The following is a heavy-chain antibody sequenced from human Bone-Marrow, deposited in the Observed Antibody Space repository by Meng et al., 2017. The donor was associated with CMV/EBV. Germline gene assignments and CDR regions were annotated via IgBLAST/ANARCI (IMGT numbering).Heavy chain of an antibody. J-gene: IGHJ6*02. Sequence: SETLSLTCTVSGGSISSSSYYWGWIRQPPGKGLEWIGSIYYSGSTYYNPSLKSRVTISVATSKNQFSLKLSSVTAADPAVYYCARDGYSYGFKNYGMDVWGQGTTVTVSS. V-gene: IGHV4-39*07. CDR1: GGSISSSSYY. CDR2: IYYSGST. CDR3: ARDGYSYGFKNYGMDV. D-gene: IGHD5-18*01.